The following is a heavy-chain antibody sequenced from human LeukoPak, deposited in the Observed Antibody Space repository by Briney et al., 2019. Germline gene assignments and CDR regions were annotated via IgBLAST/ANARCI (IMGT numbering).Heavy chain of an antibody. Sequence: PGGSLRLSCVVSGFSVSNNYVSWVRQAPGKGLEWVSAISGIGGSTYYADSVKGRFIISRDNSKNTVYLQMNSLRGEDTAVYYCAAGSGWKPYYYYYYMDIWGKGTTVTVSS. V-gene: IGHV3-23*01. CDR2: ISGIGGST. CDR1: GFSVSNNY. D-gene: IGHD6-19*01. J-gene: IGHJ6*03. CDR3: AAGSGWKPYYYYYYMDI.